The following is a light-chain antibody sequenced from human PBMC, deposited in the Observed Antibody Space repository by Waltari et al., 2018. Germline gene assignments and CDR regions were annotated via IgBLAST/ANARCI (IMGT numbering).Light chain of an antibody. CDR1: NIGSKS. CDR3: QVWDTGSDHYV. Sequence: SYVLTQPPSVSVAPGQTARLTCGGYNIGSKSVHWFQQRPGQAPVLVVYDDTDRPSGIPERFSGSNSGNTATLTISRVEAGDEADYYCQVWDTGSDHYVFGSGTKVTVL. J-gene: IGLJ1*01. CDR2: DDT. V-gene: IGLV3-21*02.